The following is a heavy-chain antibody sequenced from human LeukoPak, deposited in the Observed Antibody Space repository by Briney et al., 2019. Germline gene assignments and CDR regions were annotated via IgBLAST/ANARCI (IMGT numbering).Heavy chain of an antibody. CDR1: GFTFSSYE. CDR3: ARDSDYGDYYYYYMDV. J-gene: IGHJ6*03. Sequence: GGSLRLSCAASGFTFSSYEMNWVRQAPGKGLEWVSYISSSGSTIYYADSVKGRFTISRDNAKNSLYLQMNSLRAEDTAVYYCARDSDYGDYYYYYMDVWGKGTTVTVSS. V-gene: IGHV3-48*03. CDR2: ISSSGSTI. D-gene: IGHD4-17*01.